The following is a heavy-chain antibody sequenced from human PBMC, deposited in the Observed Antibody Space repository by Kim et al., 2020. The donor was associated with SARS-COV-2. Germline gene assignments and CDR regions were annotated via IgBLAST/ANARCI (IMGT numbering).Heavy chain of an antibody. CDR2: IWYDGSNK. Sequence: GGSLRLSCAASGFTFSSYGMHWVRQAPGKGLEWVAVIWYDGSNKYYADSVKGRFTISRDNSKNTLYLQMNSLRAEDTAVYYCARSYYYDSSGQNPRYYFDYWGQGTLVTVSS. CDR1: GFTFSSYG. J-gene: IGHJ4*02. CDR3: ARSYYYDSSGQNPRYYFDY. V-gene: IGHV3-33*01. D-gene: IGHD3-22*01.